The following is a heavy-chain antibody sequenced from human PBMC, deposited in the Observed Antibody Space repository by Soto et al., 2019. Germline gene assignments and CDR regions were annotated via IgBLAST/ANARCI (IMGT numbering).Heavy chain of an antibody. CDR2: ITGSSGNT. V-gene: IGHV3-21*01. J-gene: IGHJ4*02. CDR3: ARARGSSGWTASDY. D-gene: IGHD6-19*01. Sequence: GGSLRLSCAASGFIFSSYAMTWVRQAPGKGLEWVSTITGSSGNTYYADSVKGRFTISRDNAKNSLYLQMNSLRAEDTAVYYCARARGSSGWTASDYWGQGTLVTVSS. CDR1: GFIFSSYA.